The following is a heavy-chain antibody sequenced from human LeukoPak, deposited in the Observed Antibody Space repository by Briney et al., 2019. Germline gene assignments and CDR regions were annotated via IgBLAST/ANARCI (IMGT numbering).Heavy chain of an antibody. CDR2: IIPIFGTA. CDR3: ARDSHKITIFGVASRKYYYMDV. D-gene: IGHD3-3*01. J-gene: IGHJ6*03. Sequence: ASVKASCKASGGTFSSYAISWVRQAPGQGLEWMGEIIPIFGTANYAQKFQGRVTITADKSTSTAYMELSSLRSEDTAVYYCARDSHKITIFGVASRKYYYMDVWGKGTTVTVSS. CDR1: GGTFSSYA. V-gene: IGHV1-69*06.